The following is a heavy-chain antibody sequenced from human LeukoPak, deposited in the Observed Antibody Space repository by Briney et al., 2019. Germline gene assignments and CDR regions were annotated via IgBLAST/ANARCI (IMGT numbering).Heavy chain of an antibody. CDR2: IKQDGSEK. D-gene: IGHD2-2*01. Sequence: PGGSLRLSCAASGFTFSSYWMSWVRQAPGKGLEWVANIKQDGSEKYYVDSVKGRFTISRDNAKNSLYLQMNSLRAEDTAVYYCARGIVVVPAAYDYWGQGTLVTVSS. CDR3: ARGIVVVPAAYDY. CDR1: GFTFSSYW. J-gene: IGHJ4*02. V-gene: IGHV3-7*01.